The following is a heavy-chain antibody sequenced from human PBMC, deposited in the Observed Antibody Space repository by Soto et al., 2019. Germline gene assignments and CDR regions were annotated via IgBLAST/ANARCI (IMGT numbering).Heavy chain of an antibody. J-gene: IGHJ4*02. Sequence: GSLRLSCAASGFTFSSYSMNWVRQAPGKGLEWVSYISSSSSTIYYADSVKGRFTISRDNAKNSLYLQMNSLRAEDTAVYYCARDFMRVITFGLNDYWGQGTLVTVSS. D-gene: IGHD3-16*01. CDR2: ISSSSSTI. V-gene: IGHV3-48*01. CDR1: GFTFSSYS. CDR3: ARDFMRVITFGLNDY.